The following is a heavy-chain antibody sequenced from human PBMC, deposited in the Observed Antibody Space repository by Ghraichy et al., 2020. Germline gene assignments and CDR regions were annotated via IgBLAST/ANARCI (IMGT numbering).Heavy chain of an antibody. CDR1: GGSIRSYY. J-gene: IGHJ4*02. V-gene: IGHV4-59*01. D-gene: IGHD3-3*01. CDR2: IYYSGSI. Sequence: SQTLSLTCTVSGGSIRSYYWNWIRQPPGKGLEWIGYIYYSGSINYNPSLKSRVTISVDTSKNQVSLNLSFVTAADTAIYYCARGREFLSGYYFDLWGQGTLVTVSS. CDR3: ARGREFLSGYYFDL.